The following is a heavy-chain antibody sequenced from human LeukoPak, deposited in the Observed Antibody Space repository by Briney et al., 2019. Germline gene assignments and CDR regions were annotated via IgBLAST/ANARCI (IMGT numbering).Heavy chain of an antibody. J-gene: IGHJ4*02. Sequence: GESLKISCKGSGYSFTSYWIGWVRQMPGKGLEWMGIIYPGDSDTRYSSSFQGQVTISADKSISTAYLQWSSLKASDTAMYYCATSWASGYSRYDYWGQGTLVTVSS. D-gene: IGHD5-18*01. V-gene: IGHV5-51*01. CDR1: GYSFTSYW. CDR3: ATSWASGYSRYDY. CDR2: IYPGDSDT.